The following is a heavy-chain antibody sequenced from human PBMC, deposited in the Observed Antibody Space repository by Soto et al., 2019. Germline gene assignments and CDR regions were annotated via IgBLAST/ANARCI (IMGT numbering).Heavy chain of an antibody. Sequence: GGSLRLSCAASGFTFSSYAMHWVRQAPGKGLEYVSAISSNGGSTYYANSVKGRFTISRDNSKNTLYLQMGSLRAEDMAVYYCARTLGYCSGGSCSNNFDYWGQGTLVT. CDR2: ISSNGGST. CDR1: GFTFSSYA. V-gene: IGHV3-64*01. J-gene: IGHJ4*02. CDR3: ARTLGYCSGGSCSNNFDY. D-gene: IGHD2-15*01.